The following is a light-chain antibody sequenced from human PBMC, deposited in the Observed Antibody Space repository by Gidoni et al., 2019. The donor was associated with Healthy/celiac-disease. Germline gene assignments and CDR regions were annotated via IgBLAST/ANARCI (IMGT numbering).Light chain of an antibody. J-gene: IGKJ1*01. CDR3: QKYNSAPRT. CDR2: AAS. V-gene: IGKV1-27*01. CDR1: QGISNY. Sequence: DIQMTQSPSSLSASVGDSVTITCRPSQGISNYLAWYQQKPGKVPKLLIYAASTWQSGVPSRFSGSGSGTDFTLTISSLQPEDVATYYCQKYNSAPRTFGQGTKVEIK.